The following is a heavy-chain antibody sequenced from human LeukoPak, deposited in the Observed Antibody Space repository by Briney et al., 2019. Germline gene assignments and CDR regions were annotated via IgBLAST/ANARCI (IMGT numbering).Heavy chain of an antibody. CDR1: GGTFISYA. CDR2: IIPIFGTA. Sequence: ASVKVSCKASGGTFISYAISWVRQAPGQGLEWMGGIIPIFGTANYAQKFQVRVTITADKSTSTAYMELSSLRSEDTAVYYCAKASWLDSSALRYIPTPVDYWGQGTLVTVS. J-gene: IGHJ4*02. D-gene: IGHD3-9*01. V-gene: IGHV1-69*06. CDR3: AKASWLDSSALRYIPTPVDY.